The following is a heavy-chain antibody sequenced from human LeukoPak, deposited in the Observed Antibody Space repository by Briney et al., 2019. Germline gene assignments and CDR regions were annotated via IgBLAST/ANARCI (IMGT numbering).Heavy chain of an antibody. CDR2: ISAYNGNT. Sequence: ASVKVSCKASGYTFTSYGISWVRQAPGQGLEWMGWISAYNGNTNYAQKLQGRVTMTTDKSTSTAYMELRSLRSDDTAVYYCARPQGYCSSTSCSNLFDYWGQGTLVTVSS. D-gene: IGHD2-2*01. V-gene: IGHV1-18*04. J-gene: IGHJ4*02. CDR1: GYTFTSYG. CDR3: ARPQGYCSSTSCSNLFDY.